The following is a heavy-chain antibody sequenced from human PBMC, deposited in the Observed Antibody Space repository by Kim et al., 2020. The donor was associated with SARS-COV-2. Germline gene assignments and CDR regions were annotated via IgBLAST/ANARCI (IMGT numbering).Heavy chain of an antibody. CDR1: GFTFSSHW. CDR2: IKEAGSDK. J-gene: IGHJ4*02. CDR3: TRDRAYSLDF. D-gene: IGHD2-15*01. Sequence: GGSLRLSCAASGFTFSSHWMSWVRQAPGKGLEWLAKIKEAGSDKYYLSHVEGRITISRDNAKNSLYLQMNRLRGEDTALYYCTRDRAYSLDFWGQGTLVTVSS. V-gene: IGHV3-7*01.